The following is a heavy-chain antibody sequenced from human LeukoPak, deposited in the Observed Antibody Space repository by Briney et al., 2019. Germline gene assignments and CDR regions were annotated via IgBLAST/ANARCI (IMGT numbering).Heavy chain of an antibody. D-gene: IGHD3-22*01. CDR2: ISSSSSYI. CDR1: GFTFSSYS. J-gene: IGHJ4*02. V-gene: IGHV3-21*01. CDR3: AGGSGYLDY. Sequence: AGGSLRLSCAASGFTFSSYSMNWVRQAPGKGLEWVSSISSSSSYIYYADSMKGRFTISRDNANNSLYLRMNSLRAEDTAVYYCAGGSGYLDYWGQGTLVTVSS.